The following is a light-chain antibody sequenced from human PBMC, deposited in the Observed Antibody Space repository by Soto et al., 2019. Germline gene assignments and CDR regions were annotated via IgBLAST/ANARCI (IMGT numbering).Light chain of an antibody. CDR1: QGIRSY. V-gene: IGKV1-9*01. J-gene: IGKJ1*01. Sequence: DIQLTQSPSFLSASVGDRVTITCRASQGIRSYLAWYQQKPGKAPKLLIYAASILQSGVPSRFSGSGSGTEFTLTISSLQPEDFATYYCQQLNSYPRTFGRGTEVEIK. CDR2: AAS. CDR3: QQLNSYPRT.